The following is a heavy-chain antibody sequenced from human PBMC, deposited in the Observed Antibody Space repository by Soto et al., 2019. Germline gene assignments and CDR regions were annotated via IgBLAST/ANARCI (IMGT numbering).Heavy chain of an antibody. V-gene: IGHV1-69*13. J-gene: IGHJ4*02. D-gene: IGHD5-12*01. CDR3: ARIGYSGYDYAY. CDR1: GGTFSSYA. Sequence: AASVKVSCKASGGTFSSYAISWVRQAPGQGLEWMGGIIPIFGTANYAQKFQGRVTITADESTSTAYMELSSLRSEDTAVYYCARIGYSGYDYAYWGQGTLVTVSS. CDR2: IIPIFGTA.